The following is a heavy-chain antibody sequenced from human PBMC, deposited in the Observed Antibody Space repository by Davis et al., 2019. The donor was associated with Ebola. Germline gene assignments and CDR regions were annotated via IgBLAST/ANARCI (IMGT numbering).Heavy chain of an antibody. CDR1: GGSISSHY. CDR2: IYYSGST. J-gene: IGHJ5*02. Sequence: PSETLSLTCTASGGSISSHYWSWIRQPPGKGLEWIGYIYYSGSTNYNPSLKSRVTISVDTSKKHFSLKLSSVTAAGTAVYYCARVLGGGWSGYYYNWFDPWGQGTLVTVSS. V-gene: IGHV4-59*11. CDR3: ARVLGGGWSGYYYNWFDP. D-gene: IGHD3-3*01.